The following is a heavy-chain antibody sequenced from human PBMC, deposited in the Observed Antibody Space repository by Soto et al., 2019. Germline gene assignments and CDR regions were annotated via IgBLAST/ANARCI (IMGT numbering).Heavy chain of an antibody. Sequence: PGGSLRLSCAASGFTFSSYEMNWVRQAPGKGLEWLSYISSSATTKYYADSVKGRFTISRDNARNSLYLQMDSLRAEDTAVYYCVRDGGSYPHAPHWGQGTLVTVSS. V-gene: IGHV3-48*03. CDR3: VRDGGSYPHAPH. J-gene: IGHJ4*02. D-gene: IGHD1-26*01. CDR1: GFTFSSYE. CDR2: ISSSATTK.